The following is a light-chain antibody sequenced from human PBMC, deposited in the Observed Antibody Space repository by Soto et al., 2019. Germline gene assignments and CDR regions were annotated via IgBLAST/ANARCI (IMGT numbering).Light chain of an antibody. CDR3: QSYDSSLSGYV. CDR2: GNS. CDR1: SSNIGAGYD. J-gene: IGLJ2*01. V-gene: IGLV1-40*01. Sequence: QSVLTQPPSVSGAPGQRVTISCTGSSSNIGAGYDVHWYQQLPGTAPKLLIYGNSNRPSGVPDRFSGSKSGTSASLAITGLQAEDEADYNCQSYDSSLSGYVFGGGTKLTVL.